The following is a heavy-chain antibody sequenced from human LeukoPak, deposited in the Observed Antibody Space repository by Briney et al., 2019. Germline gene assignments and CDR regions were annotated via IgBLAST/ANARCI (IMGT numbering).Heavy chain of an antibody. V-gene: IGHV4-59*08. CDR3: ARHENDYVWGSYRFHPFDY. J-gene: IGHJ4*02. Sequence: SETLSLTCTVSGGSISSYYWSWIRQPPGKGLEWIGYTYYSGSTNYNPSLKSRVTISVDTSKNQFSLKLSSVTAADTAVYYCARHENDYVWGSYRFHPFDYWGQGTLVTVSS. D-gene: IGHD3-16*02. CDR1: GGSISSYY. CDR2: TYYSGST.